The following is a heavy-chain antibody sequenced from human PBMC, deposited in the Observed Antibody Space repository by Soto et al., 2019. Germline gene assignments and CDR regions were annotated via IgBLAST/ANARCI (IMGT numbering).Heavy chain of an antibody. CDR2: INGATGQT. J-gene: IGHJ6*02. CDR3: ARGESHCMDV. V-gene: IGHV1-3*01. D-gene: IGHD3-10*01. CDR1: GYTFSTYS. Sequence: ASVKVSCKASGYTFSTYSMHWVRQAPGHSLEWMGWINGATGQTRSSQKVQGRVSMTTDTSAGTAYMELRSLRSDDTAVYYCARGESHCMDVWGQGTTVTVSS.